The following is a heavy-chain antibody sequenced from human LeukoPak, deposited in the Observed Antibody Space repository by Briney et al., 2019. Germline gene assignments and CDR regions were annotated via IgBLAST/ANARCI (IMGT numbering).Heavy chain of an antibody. CDR2: IYCSGST. CDR1: GGSISSYY. Sequence: PSETLSLTCTVSGGSISSYYWSWIRQPPGKGLEWIGYIYCSGSTNYNPSLKSRVTISVDTSKNQFSLKLSSVTAADTAVYYCATVGLLNDILIGRFDYWGQGTLVTVSS. CDR3: ATVGLLNDILIGRFDY. D-gene: IGHD3-9*01. V-gene: IGHV4-59*01. J-gene: IGHJ4*02.